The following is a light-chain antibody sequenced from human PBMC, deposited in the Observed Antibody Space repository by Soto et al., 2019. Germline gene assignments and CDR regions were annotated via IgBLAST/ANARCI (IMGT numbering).Light chain of an antibody. J-gene: IGKJ4*01. CDR3: QQYADSPLT. V-gene: IGKV3-20*01. CDR1: QTVNRNY. Sequence: EIVLTQSRGTLSLSPGERATLSFSASQTVNRNYLGWYQQKPGQAPRFLIHSASDRATGTPDRFSGSGSGTDFTLTISRLEPEDFAVYYCQQYADSPLTFGGGTKVDIK. CDR2: SAS.